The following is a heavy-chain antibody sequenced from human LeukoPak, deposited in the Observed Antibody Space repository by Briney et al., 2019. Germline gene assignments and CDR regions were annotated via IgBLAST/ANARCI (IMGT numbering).Heavy chain of an antibody. J-gene: IGHJ3*02. CDR1: GGSISSGSYY. Sequence: PSETLSLTCTVSGGSISSGSYYWSWIRQPAGKGLEWIGRIYTSGSTNYNPSLKSRVTISVDTSKNQFSLKLSSVTGADTAVYYCASRRVIRGAFDILGQGTMVTVSS. CDR2: IYTSGST. V-gene: IGHV4-61*02. CDR3: ASRRVIRGAFDI. D-gene: IGHD5/OR15-5a*01.